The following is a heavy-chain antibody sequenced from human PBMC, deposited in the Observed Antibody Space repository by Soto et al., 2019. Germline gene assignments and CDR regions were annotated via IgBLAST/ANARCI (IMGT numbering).Heavy chain of an antibody. CDR3: ARDYSGKYCIDY. CDR1: GFTFSDYS. CDR2: IGDNRNVI. V-gene: IGHV3-48*01. D-gene: IGHD2-15*01. Sequence: EVQLVESGGGLVQPGGSLRLSCAASGFTFSDYSINWVRQAPGKALEWVSYIGDNRNVIYYADSVKGRFTISRDNAKNSLYLQMNSLRAEDTAVYYCARDYSGKYCIDYWGQGTLVTVSS. J-gene: IGHJ4*02.